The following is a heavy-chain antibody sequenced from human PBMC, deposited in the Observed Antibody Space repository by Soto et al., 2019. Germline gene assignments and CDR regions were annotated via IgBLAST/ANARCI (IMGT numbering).Heavy chain of an antibody. CDR1: VFPFSSYA. J-gene: IGHJ1*01. CDR2: ISGSGGST. CDR3: AKDIVVVPAADAEYFQH. D-gene: IGHD2-2*01. Sequence: HGGSLRLSCAACVFPFSSYAMSWVRQAPGKGLEWVSAISGSGGSTYYADSVKGRFTISRDNSKNTLYLQMNSLRAEDTAVYYCAKDIVVVPAADAEYFQHWGQGTLVTVSS. V-gene: IGHV3-23*01.